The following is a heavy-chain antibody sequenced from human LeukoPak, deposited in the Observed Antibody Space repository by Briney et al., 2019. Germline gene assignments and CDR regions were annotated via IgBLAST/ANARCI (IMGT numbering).Heavy chain of an antibody. D-gene: IGHD3-22*01. CDR1: GFTFSSYG. CDR3: AKDFSGYSRLYYYYYMDV. J-gene: IGHJ6*03. Sequence: PGGSLRLSCAASGFTFSSYGMHWVRQAPGKGLEWVAFIRYDGSNKYYADSVKGRFTISRGNSKNTLYLQMNSLRAEDTAVYYCAKDFSGYSRLYYYYYMDVWGKGTTITVSS. V-gene: IGHV3-30*02. CDR2: IRYDGSNK.